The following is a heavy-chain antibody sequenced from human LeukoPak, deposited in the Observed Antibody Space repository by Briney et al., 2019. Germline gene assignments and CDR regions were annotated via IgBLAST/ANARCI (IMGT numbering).Heavy chain of an antibody. D-gene: IGHD6-19*01. CDR3: ARRGYSSGWNFDY. V-gene: IGHV4-59*08. J-gene: IGHJ4*02. Sequence: SETLSLTCTVSGGSISSYYWSWIRQPPGKGLEWIGYIYCSGSTNYNPSLKSRVTISVDTSKNQFSLKLSSVTAADTAVYYCARRGYSSGWNFDYWGQGTLVTVSS. CDR1: GGSISSYY. CDR2: IYCSGST.